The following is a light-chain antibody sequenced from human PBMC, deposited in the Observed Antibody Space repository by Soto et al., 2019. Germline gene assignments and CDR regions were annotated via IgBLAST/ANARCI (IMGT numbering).Light chain of an antibody. J-gene: IGKJ3*01. CDR3: HHYKSYCI. CDR1: QSINSW. Sequence: DIQMTQSPSTLSASVGDRVTITCRASQSINSWLAWYQQKPGKAPKLLIYKASSLKSGVPSRFSGSGSGTEFTLTTRSLKPEDLETYSAHHYKSYCIFGPGTKVDIK. CDR2: KAS. V-gene: IGKV1-5*03.